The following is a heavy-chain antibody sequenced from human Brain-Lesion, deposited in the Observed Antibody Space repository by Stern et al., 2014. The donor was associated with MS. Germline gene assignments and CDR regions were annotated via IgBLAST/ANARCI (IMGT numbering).Heavy chain of an antibody. V-gene: IGHV5-51*01. CDR2: IWPGDSDT. D-gene: IGHD6-6*01. J-gene: IGHJ4*02. Sequence: EVQLVESGAEVKKPGESLKISCKGSGYRFTSKWIGWVRQMPGKGLEWMGIIWPGDSDTRSSPSFQGQVTISADKSISTAYLQWSSLQASDTAMYYCARRGDSSSSGFDYWGQGTLVIVSS. CDR3: ARRGDSSSSGFDY. CDR1: GYRFTSKW.